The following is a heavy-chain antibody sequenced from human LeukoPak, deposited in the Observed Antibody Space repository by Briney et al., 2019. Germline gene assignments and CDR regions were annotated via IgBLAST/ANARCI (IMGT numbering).Heavy chain of an antibody. Sequence: ASVKVSCKASGYTFTMNGISWVRQAPGQGLEWMGLISSFNGKTNYAQRLQGRVTMTTDTSTSTAYMELRSLRSDDTAVYYCARMYCSRGSCYPLFYYYAMDVWGQGTTVTVSS. V-gene: IGHV1-18*01. J-gene: IGHJ6*02. D-gene: IGHD2-15*01. CDR2: ISSFNGKT. CDR3: ARMYCSRGSCYPLFYYYAMDV. CDR1: GYTFTMNG.